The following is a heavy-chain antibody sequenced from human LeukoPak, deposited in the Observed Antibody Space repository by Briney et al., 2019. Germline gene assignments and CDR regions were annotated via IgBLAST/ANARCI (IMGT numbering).Heavy chain of an antibody. Sequence: PGGSLRLSCAASGFTFSSYGMHWVRQAPGKGLEWVALIRYDGSNKYYADSVQGRFTISRDNSKNTVYLQMNSLRAEDTAVYYCARGPGYSYEYWGQGTLVTVSS. CDR2: IRYDGSNK. V-gene: IGHV3-30*02. D-gene: IGHD5-18*01. J-gene: IGHJ4*02. CDR1: GFTFSSYG. CDR3: ARGPGYSYEY.